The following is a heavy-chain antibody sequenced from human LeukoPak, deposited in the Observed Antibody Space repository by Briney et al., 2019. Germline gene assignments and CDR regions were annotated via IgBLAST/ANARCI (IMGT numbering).Heavy chain of an antibody. CDR2: IYTSGST. V-gene: IGHV4-4*07. Sequence: SETLSLTCTVSGASISSYYWTWIRQPARKGLEWIGRIYTSGSTNYNPSLKSRVAMSVDTSKNQFSLKLSSVTAADTAVYYCARLPADSSSSRGFDYWGQGTLVTVSS. CDR1: GASISSYY. CDR3: ARLPADSSSSRGFDY. D-gene: IGHD2-2*01. J-gene: IGHJ4*02.